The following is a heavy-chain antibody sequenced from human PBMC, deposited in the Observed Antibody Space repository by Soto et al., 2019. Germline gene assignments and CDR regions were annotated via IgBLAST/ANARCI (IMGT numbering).Heavy chain of an antibody. J-gene: IGHJ5*02. CDR3: ARHGGTGTTVGFDP. CDR1: GGSISSSSYY. CDR2: IYYSGST. V-gene: IGHV4-39*01. D-gene: IGHD1-7*01. Sequence: SETLSLTCTVSGGSISSSSYYWGWIRQPPGKGLEWIGSIYYSGSTYYNPSLKSRVTISVDTSRNQFSLKLSSVTAADTAVYYCARHGGTGTTVGFDPWGQGTLVTVSS.